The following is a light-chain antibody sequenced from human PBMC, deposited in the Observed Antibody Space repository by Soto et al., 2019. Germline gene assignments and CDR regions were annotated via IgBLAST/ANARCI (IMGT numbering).Light chain of an antibody. J-gene: IGKJ4*01. V-gene: IGKV1-39*01. CDR2: SAS. Sequence: DIQMTQSPSSLSASVGDRVTISCRASQNIGTYLHWYQQKPGKAPTVLIYSASSLQSGVPSRFSGSGSGTDFTLTISSLQPEDFATYYCQQSFIALTFGGGTKVDI. CDR1: QNIGTY. CDR3: QQSFIALT.